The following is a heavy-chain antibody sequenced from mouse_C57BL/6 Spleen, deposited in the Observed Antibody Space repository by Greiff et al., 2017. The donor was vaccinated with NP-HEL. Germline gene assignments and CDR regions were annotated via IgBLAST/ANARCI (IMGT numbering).Heavy chain of an antibody. CDR2: ISSGGSYT. V-gene: IGHV5-6*01. CDR1: GFTFSSYG. CDR3: ARQGASLGRGRWYFDV. Sequence: EVMLVESGGDLVKPGGSLKLSCAASGFTFSSYGMSWVRQTPDKRLEWVATISSGGSYTYYPDSVKGRFTISRANAKNTLYLQMSSLKSEDTAMYYCARQGASLGRGRWYFDVWGTGTTVTVSS. J-gene: IGHJ1*03. D-gene: IGHD4-1*01.